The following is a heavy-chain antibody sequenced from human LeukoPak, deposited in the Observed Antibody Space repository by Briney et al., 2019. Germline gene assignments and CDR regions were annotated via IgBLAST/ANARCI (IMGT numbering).Heavy chain of an antibody. CDR2: IYYSGST. V-gene: IGHV4-59*08. CDR3: ARHYYDSSGYYYPYYYYGMGV. CDR1: GGSISSYY. D-gene: IGHD3-22*01. Sequence: TSETLSLTCTVSGGSISSYYWSWIRQPPGKGLEWIGYIYYSGSTNYNPSLKSRVTISVDTSKNQFSLKLSSVTAADTAVYYCARHYYDSSGYYYPYYYYGMGVWGQGTTVTVSS. J-gene: IGHJ6*02.